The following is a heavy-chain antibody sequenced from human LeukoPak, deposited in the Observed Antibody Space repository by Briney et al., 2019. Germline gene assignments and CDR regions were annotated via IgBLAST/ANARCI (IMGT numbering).Heavy chain of an antibody. J-gene: IGHJ4*02. D-gene: IGHD2-21*01. V-gene: IGHV3-11*01. CDR2: IGGSGRDI. CDR3: AKTARAYEY. CDR1: GFTFSDSY. Sequence: PGGSLRLSCVASGFTFSDSYVSWVRHTPERGLECISYIGGSGRDIKYADSVKGRFTISRDNAKNALYLQMNSLRAEDTAVYYCAKTARAYEYWGQGTQVTVSS.